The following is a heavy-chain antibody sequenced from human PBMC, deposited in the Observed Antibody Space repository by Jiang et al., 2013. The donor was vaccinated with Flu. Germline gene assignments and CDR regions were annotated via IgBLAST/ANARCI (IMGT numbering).Heavy chain of an antibody. CDR1: GGSINSSSYY. CDR2: IYYSGST. Sequence: PGLVKPSETLSLTCTVSGGSINSSSYYWGWIRQPPGKGLEWIGSIYYSGSTYYNPSLKSRVTISVDTSKNQFSLKLSSVTAADTAVYYCARRGIVVVTAIPEDDWYFDLWGRGTLVTVSS. V-gene: IGHV4-39*07. J-gene: IGHJ2*01. CDR3: ARRGIVVVTAIPEDDWYFDL. D-gene: IGHD2-21*02.